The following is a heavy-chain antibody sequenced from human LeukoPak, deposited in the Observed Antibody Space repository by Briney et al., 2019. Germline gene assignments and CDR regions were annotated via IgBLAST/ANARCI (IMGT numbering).Heavy chain of an antibody. V-gene: IGHV3-21*01. CDR2: ISSSSSYI. D-gene: IGHD6-6*01. Sequence: PGGSLRLSCAASGFTFSSYSMNWVRQAPGKGLEWVSSISSSSSYIYYADSVKGRFTISRDNAKNSLYLQMNSLRAEDTAVYYCARYVRIAARYSYYGMDVWGQGTTVTVSS. J-gene: IGHJ6*02. CDR1: GFTFSSYS. CDR3: ARYVRIAARYSYYGMDV.